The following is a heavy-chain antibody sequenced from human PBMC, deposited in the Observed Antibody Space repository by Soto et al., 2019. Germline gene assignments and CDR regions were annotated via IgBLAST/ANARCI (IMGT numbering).Heavy chain of an antibody. J-gene: IGHJ4*01. CDR1: GGSISSYY. V-gene: IGHV4-59*08. Sequence: SETLSLTCTVSGGSISSYYWSWIRQPPGKGLERIGYIHYSGSTNYNPSLKSRVTISVDTSNNQLSLKLRSVTAADTAVYYCARHDGFSSGWIFDYWGHGTLVTVSS. CDR2: IHYSGST. CDR3: ARHDGFSSGWIFDY. D-gene: IGHD6-19*01.